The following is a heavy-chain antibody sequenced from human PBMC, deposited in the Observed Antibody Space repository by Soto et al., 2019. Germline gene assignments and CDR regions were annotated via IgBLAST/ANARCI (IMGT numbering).Heavy chain of an antibody. CDR2: IYYSGST. CDR3: ARDRPYYDFWSGYYKDYYYGMDV. V-gene: IGHV4-61*08. Sequence: PSETLSLTCTVSGGSISSGGYYWSWIRQHPGKGLEWIGYIYYSGSTNYNPSLKSRVTISVDTSKNQFSLKLSSVTAADTAVYYCARDRPYYDFWSGYYKDYYYGMDVWGQGTTVTVSS. CDR1: GGSISSGGYY. J-gene: IGHJ6*02. D-gene: IGHD3-3*01.